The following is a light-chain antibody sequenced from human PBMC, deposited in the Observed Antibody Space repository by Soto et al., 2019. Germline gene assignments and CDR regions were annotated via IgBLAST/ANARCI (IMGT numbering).Light chain of an antibody. CDR3: CSQVGTNTVI. J-gene: IGLJ2*01. V-gene: IGLV2-11*01. CDR1: SSDVGYYNY. CDR2: DVN. Sequence: QSVLTQPRSVSGSPGQSVTISCTGTSSDVGYYNYVSWYQQHPGKAPNLMIFDVNRRPSGVPDRFSGSKSGNTASRTISGLQAEDEADYYCCSQVGTNTVIFGGGTKLTVL.